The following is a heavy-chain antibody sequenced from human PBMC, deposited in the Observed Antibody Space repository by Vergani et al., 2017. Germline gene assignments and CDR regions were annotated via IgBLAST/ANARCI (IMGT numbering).Heavy chain of an antibody. CDR2: IYPGDSDT. Sequence: EVQLVQSGAEVKKPGESLTISCKGSGYSFTSYWIGWVRQMPGKGLEWMGIIYPGDSDTRYSPSFQGQVTISADKSISTAYLQWSSLKASDTAMYYCARRVTXVRGVISKYDAFDIRGQGTMVTVSS. J-gene: IGHJ3*02. D-gene: IGHD3-10*01. CDR1: GYSFTSYW. CDR3: ARRVTXVRGVISKYDAFDI. V-gene: IGHV5-51*01.